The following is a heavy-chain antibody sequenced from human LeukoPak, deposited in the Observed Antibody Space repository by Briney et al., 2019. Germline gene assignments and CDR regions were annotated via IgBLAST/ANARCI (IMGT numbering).Heavy chain of an antibody. CDR1: GFTFSTYA. Sequence: QSGGSLRLSCAASGFTFSTYAMHWVRQAPGKGLEFVSAVSSNGGSTYYANSVKGRFTIYRDNSKNTLYLQMGSLRAEDMAVYYCARSASGSYQYWGQGTLVTVSS. CDR3: ARSASGSYQY. D-gene: IGHD3-10*01. J-gene: IGHJ4*02. CDR2: VSSNGGST. V-gene: IGHV3-64*01.